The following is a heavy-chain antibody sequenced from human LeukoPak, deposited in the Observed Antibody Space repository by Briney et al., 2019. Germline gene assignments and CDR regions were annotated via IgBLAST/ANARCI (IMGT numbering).Heavy chain of an antibody. J-gene: IGHJ3*02. Sequence: GESLKISCQGSGYIFTTYWIVWVRQMPGKGLEWMGLIDPADSDTTYSPSFQGRVNISVDKSISTAHLQWSSLRASDTAMYYCARLGAVQLEMEGAFDIWGQGTIVTVSS. CDR1: GYIFTTYW. CDR2: IDPADSDT. V-gene: IGHV5-51*01. D-gene: IGHD1-1*01. CDR3: ARLGAVQLEMEGAFDI.